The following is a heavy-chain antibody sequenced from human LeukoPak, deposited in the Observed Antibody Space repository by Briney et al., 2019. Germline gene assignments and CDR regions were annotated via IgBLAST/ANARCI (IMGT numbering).Heavy chain of an antibody. D-gene: IGHD1-14*01. CDR1: GGSISSGGYS. CDR2: IYHSGST. CDR3: AREGRDQPGYYFDY. J-gene: IGHJ4*02. V-gene: IGHV4-30-2*01. Sequence: PSETLSLTCAVSGGSISSGGYSWSWIRQPPGKGLEWIGYIYHSGSTYYNPSLKSRVTISVDRSKNQFSLKPSSVTAADTAVYYCAREGRDQPGYYFDYWGQGTLVTVSS.